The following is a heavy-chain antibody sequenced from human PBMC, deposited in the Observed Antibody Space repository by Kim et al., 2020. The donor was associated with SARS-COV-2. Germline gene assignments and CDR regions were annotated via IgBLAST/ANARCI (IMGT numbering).Heavy chain of an antibody. Sequence: GGSLRLSCAASGFTFGDHAMHWVRQSPGKGMEWVSSINWNSGKIAYADSVKGRFAVSRDNANSSLYLQMSSLKTDDTALYYCVKDATAVRLHWYIDLWGRGTLVTVSS. CDR3: VKDATAVRLHWYIDL. CDR1: GFTFGDHA. CDR2: INWNSGKI. V-gene: IGHV3-9*01. D-gene: IGHD4-17*01. J-gene: IGHJ2*01.